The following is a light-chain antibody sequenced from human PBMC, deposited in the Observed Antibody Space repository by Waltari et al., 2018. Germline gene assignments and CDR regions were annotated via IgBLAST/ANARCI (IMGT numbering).Light chain of an antibody. CDR2: AAS. CDR1: QTISNY. CDR3: QQSYIAPYT. V-gene: IGKV1-39*01. J-gene: IGKJ2*01. Sequence: DIQKTQSPSSLSASVGDRVTIGCRSSQTISNYLNWYQQKPGKAPKLLIYAASSLQSGVPSRFSASGSGTDFTLTIGSLQPEDFATYYCQQSYIAPYTFGQGTKLEIK.